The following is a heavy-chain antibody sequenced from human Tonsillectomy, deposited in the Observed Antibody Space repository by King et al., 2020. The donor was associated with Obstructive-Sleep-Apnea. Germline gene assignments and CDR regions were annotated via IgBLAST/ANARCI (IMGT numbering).Heavy chain of an antibody. CDR2: IWHNGKNK. Sequence: HVQLVESGGGVVPPGGSLRLSCAASGFIFPQYGMHWVRQAPGKGLEWVTYIWHNGKNKYYADSVRGRFTISRDDSKNTLYLQMNSLRADDTAVYYCARDVKLLLYDDFDQWGQGTLVIVSS. D-gene: IGHD3-3*01. CDR1: GFIFPQYG. J-gene: IGHJ4*02. CDR3: ARDVKLLLYDDFDQ. V-gene: IGHV3-30*02.